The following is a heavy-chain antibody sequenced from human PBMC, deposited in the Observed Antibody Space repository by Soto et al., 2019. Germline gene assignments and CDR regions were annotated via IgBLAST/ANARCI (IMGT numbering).Heavy chain of an antibody. V-gene: IGHV4-61*01. Sequence: PSETLSLTCTVSSGSASSGTYYWSWIRQPPGKGLEWIGYIYYSGSTNYNPSLKSRVTISVDTSKNQFSLKLTPLTAADTAVYYCARGFFGSSGYYDYWGQGTLVTVSS. CDR2: IYYSGST. CDR1: SGSASSGTYY. J-gene: IGHJ4*02. CDR3: ARGFFGSSGYYDY. D-gene: IGHD3-22*01.